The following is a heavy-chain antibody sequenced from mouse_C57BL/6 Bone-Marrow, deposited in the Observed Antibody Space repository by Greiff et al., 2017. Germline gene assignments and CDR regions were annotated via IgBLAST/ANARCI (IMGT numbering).Heavy chain of an antibody. J-gene: IGHJ2*01. Sequence: EVKLMESGGGLVQPGGSLSLSCAASGFTFTDYYMSWVRQPPGKALEWLGFIRNKANGYTTEYSASVKGRFTISRDNSQSILYLQMNALRAEDSATYYCARSPRCYYGSHYFDYWGQGTTLTVSS. V-gene: IGHV7-3*01. D-gene: IGHD1-1*01. CDR1: GFTFTDYY. CDR3: ARSPRCYYGSHYFDY. CDR2: IRNKANGYTT.